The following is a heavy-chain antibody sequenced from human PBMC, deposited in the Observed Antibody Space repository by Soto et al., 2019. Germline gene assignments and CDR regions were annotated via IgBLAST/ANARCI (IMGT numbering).Heavy chain of an antibody. J-gene: IGHJ4*02. Sequence: GGSLRLSCVVSGFIPSSYAMSWVRQAPGKGLEWVSGISGSGGATSYADSVKGRFTVSRDNSKNTLYLQMNSLSPEDTAIYYCAKDAIMVSSSFNYFDFWGQGALVTVSS. D-gene: IGHD6-13*01. CDR3: AKDAIMVSSSFNYFDF. CDR1: GFIPSSYA. V-gene: IGHV3-23*01. CDR2: ISGSGGAT.